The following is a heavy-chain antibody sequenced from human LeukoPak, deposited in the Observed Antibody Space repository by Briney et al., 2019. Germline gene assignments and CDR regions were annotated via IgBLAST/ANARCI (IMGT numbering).Heavy chain of an antibody. CDR1: GFTFSSYS. D-gene: IGHD1-14*01. CDR3: AREKGAWYYYYYYMDV. J-gene: IGHJ6*03. Sequence: SGGSLRLSCAASGFTFSSYSMNWVRQAPGKGLEWVSSISSSSSYIYYADSVKGRFTISRDNSKNTLYLQMNSLRAEDTAVYYCAREKGAWYYYYYYMDVWGKGTTVTVSS. CDR2: ISSSSSYI. V-gene: IGHV3-21*01.